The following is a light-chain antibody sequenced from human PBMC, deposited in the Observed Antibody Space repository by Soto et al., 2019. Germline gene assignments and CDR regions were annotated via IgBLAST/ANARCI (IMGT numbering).Light chain of an antibody. Sequence: EIVLTQSPATLSLSPGERATLSCRASESVSTYLAWYQQKPGQAPRLLISDASNRASGIPARFSGSGSRTDFTLTISSLEPEDFAVYYCQQRTNWPPVSFGQGTRLDI. CDR1: ESVSTY. V-gene: IGKV3-11*01. J-gene: IGKJ5*01. CDR2: DAS. CDR3: QQRTNWPPVS.